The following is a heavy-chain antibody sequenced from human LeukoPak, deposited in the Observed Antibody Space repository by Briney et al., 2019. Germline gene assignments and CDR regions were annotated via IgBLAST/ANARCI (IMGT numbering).Heavy chain of an antibody. CDR2: IYSSAST. D-gene: IGHD6-13*01. J-gene: IGHJ6*03. CDR1: RGSTTRFY. V-gene: IGHV4-4*09. CDR3: ASTAADYYSYYYYYMDV. Sequence: SETLSLTCSLSRGSTTRFYCSWIWQTPGKGLEWIGYIYSSASTTYNPSLKSRVTISGDTSNNQFYLKLTSVTAADATVYYCASTAADYYSYYYYYMDVWGKGTTVTVSS.